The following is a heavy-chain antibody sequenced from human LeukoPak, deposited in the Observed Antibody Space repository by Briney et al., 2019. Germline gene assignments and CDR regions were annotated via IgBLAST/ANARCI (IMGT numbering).Heavy chain of an antibody. CDR2: IKPNSGVT. CDR3: ARPTYCGSNCYFNFDY. CDR1: GYTFTGYY. Sequence: GASVKVSCKAFGYTFTGYYMHWVRQAPGQGLEWMGYIKPNSGVTNYAQKFRGRVTMTWDTSISTAYIELSGLTSDDTAIYYCARPTYCGSNCYFNFDYWGQGTLVTVSS. D-gene: IGHD2-21*02. J-gene: IGHJ4*02. V-gene: IGHV1-2*02.